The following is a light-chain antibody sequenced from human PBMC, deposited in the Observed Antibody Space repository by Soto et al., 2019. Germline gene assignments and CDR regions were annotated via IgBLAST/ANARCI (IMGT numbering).Light chain of an antibody. CDR1: QGISSY. J-gene: IGKJ1*01. CDR2: AAS. Sequence: IQMTQSPSAVSASVGDRITMSCRASQGISSYLNWYQQKPGKAPKLLIYAASTLQSGVPSRFSGSGSGTDFTLTISCLQSEDFATYYCQQYYSYPRTFGQGTKVDI. V-gene: IGKV1-8*01. CDR3: QQYYSYPRT.